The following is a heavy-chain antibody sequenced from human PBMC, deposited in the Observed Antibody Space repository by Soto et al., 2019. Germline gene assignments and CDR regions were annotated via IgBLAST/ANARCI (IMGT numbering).Heavy chain of an antibody. J-gene: IGHJ3*02. D-gene: IGHD3-10*01. Sequence: SETLSLTCAISGDSVSSNSAAWNWIRQSPSRGLEWLGRTYYRSKWYNDYAVSVKSRITINPDTSKNQFSLQLNSVTPEDTAVYYCAREYGSGSYYNGAFDIWGQGTMVTVSS. V-gene: IGHV6-1*01. CDR1: GDSVSSNSAA. CDR3: AREYGSGSYYNGAFDI. CDR2: TYYRSKWYN.